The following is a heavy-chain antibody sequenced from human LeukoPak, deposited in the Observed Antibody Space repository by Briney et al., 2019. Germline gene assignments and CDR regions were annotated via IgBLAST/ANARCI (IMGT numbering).Heavy chain of an antibody. CDR2: IIPIFGTA. J-gene: IGHJ4*02. D-gene: IGHD2/OR15-2a*01. Sequence: SVKVSCKASGGTFSSYAISWVRQAPGQGLEWMGGIIPIFGTANYAQKFQGRVTITADESTSTAYMELNSLRSEDTAVYYCARLESSYYFDYWGQGTLVTVSS. CDR1: GGTFSSYA. CDR3: ARLESSYYFDY. V-gene: IGHV1-69*13.